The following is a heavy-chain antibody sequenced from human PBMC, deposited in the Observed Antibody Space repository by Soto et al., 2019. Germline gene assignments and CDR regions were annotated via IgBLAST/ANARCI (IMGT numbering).Heavy chain of an antibody. J-gene: IGHJ5*02. CDR2: ISYTGST. Sequence: SETLSLTCTVSGGSISSDANFWIWIRQLPGRGLEWIGYISYTGSTNYTPSLNSRVTISVDTSKNQFSLKLSSVTAADTAVYYCARVNRSWFDPWGQGTLVTVSS. V-gene: IGHV4-61*08. CDR1: GGSISSDANF. CDR3: ARVNRSWFDP.